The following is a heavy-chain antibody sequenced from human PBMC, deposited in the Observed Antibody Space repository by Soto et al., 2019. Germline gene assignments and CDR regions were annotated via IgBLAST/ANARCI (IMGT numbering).Heavy chain of an antibody. J-gene: IGHJ5*02. CDR3: ARLSRPNYYDTSGFFKDNWFDP. Sequence: QVQLVQSGAEVKKPGSSMKVSCKASGGTFNSYDINWVRQAPGQGLEWMGGIIPIVETPKYAQKFQGRVTISADEATNTVYMALSSLRSEDTAMYYCARLSRPNYYDTSGFFKDNWFDPWGQGPLVTVSS. CDR2: IIPIVETP. D-gene: IGHD3-22*01. CDR1: GGTFNSYD. V-gene: IGHV1-69*01.